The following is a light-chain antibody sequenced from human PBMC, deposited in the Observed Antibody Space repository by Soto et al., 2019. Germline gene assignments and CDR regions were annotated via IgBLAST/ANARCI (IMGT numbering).Light chain of an antibody. CDR2: CAS. CDR3: QQYCSSTKT. Sequence: EIVLTQSPGTLSLSPGERATLSCRASQSVSSSYLAWYQQKPGQAPRLLIYCASSRATGITDRFSGSGSGTDFTLTISRLETEDCAVYYCQQYCSSTKTIGQGTKVEIE. V-gene: IGKV3-20*01. CDR1: QSVSSSY. J-gene: IGKJ1*01.